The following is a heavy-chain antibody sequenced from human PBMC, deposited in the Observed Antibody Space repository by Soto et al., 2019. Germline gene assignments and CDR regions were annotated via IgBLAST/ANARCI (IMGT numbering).Heavy chain of an antibody. CDR2: ISGSGGST. CDR3: AKDPGIAAPAX. Sequence: GGSLRLSCAASGFTFGRYAMSWVRQAPGKGLEWVSAISGSGGSTYYADSVKGRFTISRDNSKNTLYLQMNSLRAEDTAVYYXAKDPGIAAPAXWGQGTLVTVSS. V-gene: IGHV3-23*01. D-gene: IGHD6-6*01. CDR1: GFTFGRYA. J-gene: IGHJ4*02.